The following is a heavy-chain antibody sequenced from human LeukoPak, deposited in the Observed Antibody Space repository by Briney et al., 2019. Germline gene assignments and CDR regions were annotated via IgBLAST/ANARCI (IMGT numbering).Heavy chain of an antibody. J-gene: IGHJ4*02. CDR2: ISGDGGST. D-gene: IGHD3-22*01. CDR1: GFTFDDYA. CDR3: AKDGTSVRYYYDSSGYSDY. Sequence: GGSLRLSCAASGFTFDDYAMHWVRQAPGKGLEWVSLISGDGGSTYYADSVKGRFTISRDNSKNSLYLQMNSLRTEDTALYYCAKDGTSVRYYYDSSGYSDYWGQGTLVTVS. V-gene: IGHV3-43*02.